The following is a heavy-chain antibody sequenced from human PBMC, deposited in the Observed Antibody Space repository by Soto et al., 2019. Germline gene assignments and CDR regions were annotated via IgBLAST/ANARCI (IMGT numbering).Heavy chain of an antibody. CDR3: AHRLAATGLFDY. J-gene: IGHJ4*02. CDR2: IYWDDDK. D-gene: IGHD6-13*01. V-gene: IGHV2-5*02. CDR1: GFSLSTSGVG. Sequence: QITLKESGPTLVKPTQTLTLTCTFSGFSLSTSGVGVGWIRQPPGKALEGLALIYWDDDKRYSPSLKSRLTSTKNTAKNQVVLTMTNMDPVDTATYYCAHRLAATGLFDYWGQGTLVTVSS.